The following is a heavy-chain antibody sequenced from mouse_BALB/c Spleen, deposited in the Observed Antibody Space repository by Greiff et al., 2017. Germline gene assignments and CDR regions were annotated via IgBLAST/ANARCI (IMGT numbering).Heavy chain of an antibody. CDR2: ISCYNGAT. CDR1: GYTFTGYY. V-gene: IGHV1S34*01. Sequence: LVKTGASVKISCKASGYTFTGYYMHWVKQSHGKSLEWIGYISCYNGATSYNQKFKGKATFTVDTSSSTAYMQFNSLTSEDSAVYYCARSATARATWAMDYWGQGASGTVSS. D-gene: IGHD3-2*01. CDR3: ARSATARATWAMDY. J-gene: IGHJ4*01.